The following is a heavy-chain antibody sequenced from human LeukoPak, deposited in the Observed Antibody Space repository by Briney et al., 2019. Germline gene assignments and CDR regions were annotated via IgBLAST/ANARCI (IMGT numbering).Heavy chain of an antibody. Sequence: SVKVSCKASGGTFSSYAISWVRQAPGQGLEWMGGIIPIFGTANYAQKFQGRVTITADESTSTAYMELSSLRSEDTAVYYCASPGITGTTPYYYMDVWGKGTTVTVSS. J-gene: IGHJ6*03. D-gene: IGHD1-20*01. V-gene: IGHV1-69*13. CDR2: IIPIFGTA. CDR3: ASPGITGTTPYYYMDV. CDR1: GGTFSSYA.